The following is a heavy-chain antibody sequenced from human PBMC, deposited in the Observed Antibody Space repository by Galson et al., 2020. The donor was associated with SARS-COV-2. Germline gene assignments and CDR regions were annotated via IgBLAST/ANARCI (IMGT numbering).Heavy chain of an antibody. CDR1: GGSISSSSYY. CDR2: IYYSGNT. J-gene: IGHJ5*02. CDR3: ARHDKRIIGWFDP. V-gene: IGHV4-39*01. D-gene: IGHD2-15*01. Sequence: SETLSLTCTVSGGSISSSSYYWGWIRQPPGKGLEWIGSIYYSGNTYYNPSLKSRVTISVDTSKNQFSLKLSSVTAADTAVYHCARHDKRIIGWFDPWGQGTLVIVS.